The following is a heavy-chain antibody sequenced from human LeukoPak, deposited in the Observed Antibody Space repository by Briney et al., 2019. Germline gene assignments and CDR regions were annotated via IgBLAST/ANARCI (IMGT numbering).Heavy chain of an antibody. V-gene: IGHV4-39*01. Sequence: SETLCLTCTVSGASISSNTYYWGWIRQPPGKGLEWIGSNTYYNPSLKSRVTISVDTSKNQFSLKVRSLTAADTAVYYCASSYSSSDQKIDYWGQGTLVTVSS. CDR1: GASISSNTYY. CDR2: NT. D-gene: IGHD3-22*01. CDR3: ASSYSSSDQKIDY. J-gene: IGHJ4*02.